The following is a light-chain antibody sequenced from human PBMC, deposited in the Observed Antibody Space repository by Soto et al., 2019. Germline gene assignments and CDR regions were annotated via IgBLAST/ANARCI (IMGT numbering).Light chain of an antibody. CDR3: GSYTGSSTSLV. CDR1: SSDVGGNKY. J-gene: IGLJ3*02. CDR2: DVS. Sequence: QSALTQPASVSGSPGQSITISCTGTSSDVGGNKYVSWYQHHPGKAPKRMIYDVSSRPSGVSNRFSGSKSDNTASLTISGLQAEDEADYYCGSYTGSSTSLVFGGGTQLTVL. V-gene: IGLV2-14*03.